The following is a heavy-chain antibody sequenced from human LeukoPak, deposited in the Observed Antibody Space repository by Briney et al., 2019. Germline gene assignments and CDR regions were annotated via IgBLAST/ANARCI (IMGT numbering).Heavy chain of an antibody. Sequence: ASVKVSCKASGYTFTTYPINWVRQAPGQGLEWMGWIDTNTGNPTYAQGFTGRFVFSLDTSVSTAYLQISSLKAEDTAVYYCARPAYYYDSSGYYNWFDPWGQGTLVTVSS. CDR1: GYTFTTYP. CDR3: ARPAYYYDSSGYYNWFDP. V-gene: IGHV7-4-1*02. D-gene: IGHD3-22*01. CDR2: IDTNTGNP. J-gene: IGHJ5*02.